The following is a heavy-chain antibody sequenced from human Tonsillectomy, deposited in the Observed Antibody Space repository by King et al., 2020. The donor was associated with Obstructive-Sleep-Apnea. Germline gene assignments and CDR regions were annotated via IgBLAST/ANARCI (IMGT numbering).Heavy chain of an antibody. V-gene: IGHV4-31*03. CDR2: ISHSGSP. Sequence: QLQESGPGLVKPSQTLSLTCTVSDDSISSSSYYWGWIRQYPGKGLDWIGCISHSGSPYYNPSLNSRVTISMETSRNQFFLKLSSVTAADTAVYYCARSTEYSNYEAYWGQGILVTVSS. D-gene: IGHD4-11*01. J-gene: IGHJ4*02. CDR3: ARSTEYSNYEAY. CDR1: DDSISSSSYY.